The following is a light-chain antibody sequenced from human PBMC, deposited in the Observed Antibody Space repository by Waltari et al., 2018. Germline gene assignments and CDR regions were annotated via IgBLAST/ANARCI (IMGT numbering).Light chain of an antibody. Sequence: QLVLTQSPSASASLGASVKPTCPLSSGHSTNVIAWLQKRPERGPRYLMKVNSDGSHNKGDEIPDRFSGSSSGAEHYLTISSLQSEDEADYYCQTGGHGTWVFGGGTKLTVL. V-gene: IGLV4-69*01. J-gene: IGLJ3*02. CDR3: QTGGHGTWV. CDR1: SGHSTNV. CDR2: VNSDGSH.